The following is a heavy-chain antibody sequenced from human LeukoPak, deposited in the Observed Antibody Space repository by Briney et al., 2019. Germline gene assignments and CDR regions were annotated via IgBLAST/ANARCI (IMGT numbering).Heavy chain of an antibody. CDR2: MNPNSGNT. Sequence: ASVKVSCTASGYTFTSYDMNWVRQAPGQGLEWMGGMNPNSGNTDYAQRFQARVTNTRHTSRSTAYIALSTLRSEDTAVYYCARGGTLPGTSRIAYWGQGTLVTVSS. J-gene: IGHJ4*02. CDR1: GYTFTSYD. D-gene: IGHD3-9*01. CDR3: ARGGTLPGTSRIAY. V-gene: IGHV1-8*03.